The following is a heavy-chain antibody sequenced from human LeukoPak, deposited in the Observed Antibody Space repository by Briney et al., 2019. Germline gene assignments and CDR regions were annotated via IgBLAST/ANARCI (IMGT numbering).Heavy chain of an antibody. CDR2: IYHSGST. D-gene: IGHD2-15*01. CDR3: ARVGRGGNFDY. Sequence: PSETLSLTCAVYGGSFSGYSWSWIRQPPGKGLEWIGYIYHSGSTYYNPSLKSRVTISVDRSKNQFSLKLSSVTAADTAVYYCARVGRGGNFDYWGQGTLVTVSS. CDR1: GGSFSGYS. J-gene: IGHJ4*02. V-gene: IGHV4-30-2*01.